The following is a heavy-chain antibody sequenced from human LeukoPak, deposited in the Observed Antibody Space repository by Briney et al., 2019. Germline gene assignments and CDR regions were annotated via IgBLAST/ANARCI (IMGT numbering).Heavy chain of an antibody. J-gene: IGHJ3*02. Sequence: GGSLRLSCAASGFTFSSCTMNWVRQAPGKGLEWVSSISSTSSYIFHADSVKGRFTISRDNAKSSLYLQMNSLRAEDTAVYYCASGPNGAFDIWGQGTMVTVSS. CDR1: GFTFSSCT. V-gene: IGHV3-21*01. CDR3: ASGPNGAFDI. CDR2: ISSTSSYI.